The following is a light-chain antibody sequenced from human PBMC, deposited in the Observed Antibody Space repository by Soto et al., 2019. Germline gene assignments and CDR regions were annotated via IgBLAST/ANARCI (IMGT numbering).Light chain of an antibody. CDR3: QQYNSYWT. V-gene: IGKV1-5*03. CDR2: KAS. CDR1: QSISSW. Sequence: DIQMTQSPSTLSASVGDSVTITCRASQSISSWLAWYQQKPGKAPNLLIYKASSLEGGVPSRFSGSGSGTEFTLTISSLQPDDFATYYCQQYNSYWTVGQGTKVDSK. J-gene: IGKJ1*01.